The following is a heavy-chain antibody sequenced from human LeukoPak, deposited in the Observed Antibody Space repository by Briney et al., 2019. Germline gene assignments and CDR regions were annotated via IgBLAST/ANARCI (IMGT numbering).Heavy chain of an antibody. D-gene: IGHD2-21*02. V-gene: IGHV4-59*12. J-gene: IGHJ4*02. CDR3: ARVMLYCGGDCFSFDY. CDR2: IYRSGST. Sequence: SETLSLTCTVSGGSISGYFWSWIRQPPGKGLEWIGYIYRSGSTYYNPSLKSRVTISVDRSKNQFSLKLSSVTAADTAVYYCARVMLYCGGDCFSFDYWGQGTLVTVSS. CDR1: GGSISGYF.